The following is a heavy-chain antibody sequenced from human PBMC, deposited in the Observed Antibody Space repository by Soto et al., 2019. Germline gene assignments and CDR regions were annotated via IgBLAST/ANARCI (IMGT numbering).Heavy chain of an antibody. D-gene: IGHD2-21*02. CDR3: ARDDTVVATATAAYYYYGMDV. Sequence: SVKVSWKASGGTFTSYAMNWVRQAPGQGLEWMGGINPIFGTANYAQRFQGRVTMTADKSTSTAYMELSSLTSDDTAVYYCARDDTVVATATAAYYYYGMDVWGQGTTVTVSS. CDR1: GGTFTSYA. CDR2: INPIFGTA. V-gene: IGHV1-69*06. J-gene: IGHJ6*02.